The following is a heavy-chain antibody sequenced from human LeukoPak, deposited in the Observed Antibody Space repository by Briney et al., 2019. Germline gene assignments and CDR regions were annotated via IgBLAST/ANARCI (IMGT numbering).Heavy chain of an antibody. CDR3: ARTYCTNGVCYWYYFDY. CDR2: ISSSSRYL. D-gene: IGHD2-8*01. J-gene: IGHJ4*02. CDR1: GFTFRSYS. Sequence: GGSLRLSCSASGFTFRSYSMNWVRQAPGKGLEGVSSISSSSRYLYYADSVKGRFTISRDNAKISLYLQMNSLRAEDTAVSYCARTYCTNGVCYWYYFDYWGQGTLVTVSS. V-gene: IGHV3-21*01.